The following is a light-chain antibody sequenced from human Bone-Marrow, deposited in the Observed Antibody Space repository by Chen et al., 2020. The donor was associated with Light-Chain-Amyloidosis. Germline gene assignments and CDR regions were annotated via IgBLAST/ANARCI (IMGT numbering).Light chain of an antibody. Sequence: SYELTQPPSVSVSPGQTASITCSGDKLGDKYVFWYQQKPGQSPVLVIYQNSRRPSGSPERFSGSNSGNTATLTISGTQAMDEADYYCQAWDISTEVFVTGTKVTVL. CDR1: KLGDKY. CDR2: QNS. V-gene: IGLV3-1*01. CDR3: QAWDISTEV. J-gene: IGLJ1*01.